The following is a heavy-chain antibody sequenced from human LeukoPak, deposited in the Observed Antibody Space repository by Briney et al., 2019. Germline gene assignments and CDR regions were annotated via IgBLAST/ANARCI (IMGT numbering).Heavy chain of an antibody. CDR3: ARDRSTNSYAEYFFDY. Sequence: GGSLRLSCAASGFTFRSYSMNWVRQAPGKGLEWVSSISTSSSYIYYADSVKGRFSISRDNAKNLLYLQMNSLRAEDTAVYHCARDRSTNSYAEYFFDYWGQGTLVTVSS. J-gene: IGHJ4*02. CDR1: GFTFRSYS. D-gene: IGHD3-16*01. V-gene: IGHV3-21*01. CDR2: ISTSSSYI.